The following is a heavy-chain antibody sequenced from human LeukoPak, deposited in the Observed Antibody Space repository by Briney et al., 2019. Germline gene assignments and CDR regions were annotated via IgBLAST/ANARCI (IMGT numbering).Heavy chain of an antibody. V-gene: IGHV1-2*02. CDR1: GYTFTGYY. Sequence: GASVKVSCKASGYTFTGYYMHWVRQAPGQGLEWMVWFNPNSGGTNYAQKFQGRVTMTSDTSISTAYMELSRLRSDDTAVYYCARGLRYCSSTSCYGIDYWGQGTLVTVSS. J-gene: IGHJ4*02. CDR2: FNPNSGGT. D-gene: IGHD2-2*01. CDR3: ARGLRYCSSTSCYGIDY.